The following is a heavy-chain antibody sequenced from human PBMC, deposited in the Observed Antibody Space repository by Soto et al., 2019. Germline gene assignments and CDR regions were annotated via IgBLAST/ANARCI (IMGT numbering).Heavy chain of an antibody. CDR2: ISWNSGSI. J-gene: IGHJ6*02. CDR3: AKDLYSSSAVSYYYYGMDV. D-gene: IGHD6-6*01. CDR1: GFTFDDYA. Sequence: GGSLRLSCAASGFTFDDYAMHWVRQAPGKGLEWVSGISWNSGSIGYADSVKGRFTISRDNAKNSLYLQMNSLRAEDTALYYCAKDLYSSSAVSYYYYGMDVWGQGTTVTVSS. V-gene: IGHV3-9*01.